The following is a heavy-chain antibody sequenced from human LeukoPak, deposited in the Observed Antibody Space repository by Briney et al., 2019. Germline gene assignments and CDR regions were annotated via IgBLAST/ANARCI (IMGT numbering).Heavy chain of an antibody. D-gene: IGHD3-3*01. CDR1: GDSIRSNNYY. J-gene: IGHJ4*02. Sequence: SETLSLTCTVSGDSIRSNNYYWGWIRQPPGKGLEWIGSIYDTGSTFYNPSLKSRVIVSVDTSKNQFSLKLSSVTAADTAVYYCQSRFLEWLLDYWGQGTLVTVSS. CDR2: IYDTGST. V-gene: IGHV4-39*01. CDR3: QSRFLEWLLDY.